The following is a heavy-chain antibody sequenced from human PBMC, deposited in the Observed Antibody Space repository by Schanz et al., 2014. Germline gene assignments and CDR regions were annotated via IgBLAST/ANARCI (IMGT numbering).Heavy chain of an antibody. J-gene: IGHJ4*02. CDR3: AKDLISGWPAFDV. D-gene: IGHD6-19*01. V-gene: IGHV3-66*01. Sequence: EVQLLESGGGLVQPGGSLRLSCAASGFTVSSNYMSWVRQAPGKGLEWVSITYSGGSTYYADSVKGRFTISRDNSKNTLYLLMNSLRAEDTAVYYCAKDLISGWPAFDVWGQGTQVTVSS. CDR1: GFTVSSNY. CDR2: TYSGGST.